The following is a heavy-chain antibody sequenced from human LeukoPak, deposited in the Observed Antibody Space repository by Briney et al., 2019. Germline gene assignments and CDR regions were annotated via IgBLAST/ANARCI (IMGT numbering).Heavy chain of an antibody. CDR1: GLTVSRDY. CDR2: LYSGGST. J-gene: IGHJ4*02. Sequence: LSGGSLRLSCAASGLTVSRDYMSWVRQAPGKGLEWVSVLYSGGSTNYADSVRGRFTISRDNSKNTLYLQMNSLRAEDTAVYYCARGPSGSLHYYFDHWGQGTLVTVSS. V-gene: IGHV3-53*01. D-gene: IGHD1-26*01. CDR3: ARGPSGSLHYYFDH.